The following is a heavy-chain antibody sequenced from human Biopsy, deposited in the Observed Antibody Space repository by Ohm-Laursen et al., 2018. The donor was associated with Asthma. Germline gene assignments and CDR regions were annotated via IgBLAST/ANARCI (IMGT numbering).Heavy chain of an antibody. J-gene: IGHJ6*02. V-gene: IGHV4-31*03. Sequence: TLSLTCTVSGGSISSGGYYWSWIRQHPGKGLEWIGYINYSGSTYYNPSLKSRVTISVDTSKNQFSLKLSSVTAADTAVYYCARDGSSVAGTPYGMDVWGQGTTVIVSS. D-gene: IGHD6-19*01. CDR1: GGSISSGGYY. CDR2: INYSGST. CDR3: ARDGSSVAGTPYGMDV.